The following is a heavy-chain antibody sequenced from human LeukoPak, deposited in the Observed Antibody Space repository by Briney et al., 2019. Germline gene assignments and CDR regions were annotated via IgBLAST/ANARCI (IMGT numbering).Heavy chain of an antibody. CDR2: IYYSGST. CDR1: GGSISSYY. J-gene: IGHJ4*02. Sequence: SETLSLTCTVSGGSISSYYWSWIRQPPGKGLEWIGYIYYSGSTNYNPSLKSRVTISVDTSKNQFSLKLSSVTAADTAVYYCASIYSSGWYLHFDYWRQGTLVTVSS. CDR3: ASIYSSGWYLHFDY. D-gene: IGHD6-19*01. V-gene: IGHV4-59*01.